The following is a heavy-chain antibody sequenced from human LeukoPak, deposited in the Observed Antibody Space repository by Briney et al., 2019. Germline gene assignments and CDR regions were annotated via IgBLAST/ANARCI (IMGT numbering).Heavy chain of an antibody. D-gene: IGHD4-17*01. V-gene: IGHV4-39*07. CDR2: IYYSGST. CDR3: ATLYGGYYYYGMDV. CDR1: GGSISSSSYY. J-gene: IGHJ6*02. Sequence: KPSETLSLTCTVSGGSISSSSYYWGWIRQPPGKGLEWIGSIYYSGSTNYNPSLKSRVTISVDTSKNQFSLKLSSVTAADTAVYYCATLYGGYYYYGMDVWGQGTTVTVSS.